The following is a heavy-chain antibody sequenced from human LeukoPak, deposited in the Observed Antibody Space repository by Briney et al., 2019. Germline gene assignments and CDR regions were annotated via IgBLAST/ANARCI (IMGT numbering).Heavy chain of an antibody. J-gene: IGHJ4*02. CDR1: GGSISSYY. V-gene: IGHV4-4*07. Sequence: SETLSLTCTVSGGSISSYYWSCIRQPSGNGLEWIGRIYTSGSTNYNPSLKSRVTMSVDTSKNQFSLKLSSVTAADTAVYYCAREIAAAGFLSHLDYWGQGTLVTVSS. CDR3: AREIAAAGFLSHLDY. CDR2: IYTSGST. D-gene: IGHD6-13*01.